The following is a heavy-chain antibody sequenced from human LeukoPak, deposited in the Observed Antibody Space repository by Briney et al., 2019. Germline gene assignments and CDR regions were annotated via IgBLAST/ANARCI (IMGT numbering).Heavy chain of an antibody. Sequence: GGSLILSCAASGFTFSSYSMNWVRQAPGKGLEWVSSISSSSSYIYYADSVKGRFTISRDNAKNSLYLQMNSLRAEDTAVYYCARGIQWRDTVTTILVWGQGTLVTVSS. CDR2: ISSSSSYI. CDR1: GFTFSSYS. V-gene: IGHV3-21*01. J-gene: IGHJ4*02. CDR3: ARGIQWRDTVTTILV. D-gene: IGHD4-17*01.